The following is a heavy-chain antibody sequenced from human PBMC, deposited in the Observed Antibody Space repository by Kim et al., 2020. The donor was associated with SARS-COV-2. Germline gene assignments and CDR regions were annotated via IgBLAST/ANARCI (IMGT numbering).Heavy chain of an antibody. J-gene: IGHJ2*01. Sequence: ADSVKGRFTISRDNAKNSLYLQMNSLRAEDTALYYCAKGDYDSLLGYFDLWGRGTLVTVSS. D-gene: IGHD3-16*01. V-gene: IGHV3-9*01. CDR3: AKGDYDSLLGYFDL.